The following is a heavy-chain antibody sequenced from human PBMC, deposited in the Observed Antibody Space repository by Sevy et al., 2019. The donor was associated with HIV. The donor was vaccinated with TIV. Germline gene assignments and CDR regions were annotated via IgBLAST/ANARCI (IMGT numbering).Heavy chain of an antibody. J-gene: IGHJ4*02. CDR3: ARAQQVTMLVVIGGIYFDF. Sequence: GGSQRLSCAASGFTFSSYWMTWVRQAPGKGLEWVANIKQDLSEKYNADSVKGRFTISGDNPRNSANQQMESLRADDTAVYYCARAQQVTMLVVIGGIYFDFWGQGTLVTVSS. CDR1: GFTFSSYW. V-gene: IGHV3-7*01. CDR2: IKQDLSEK. D-gene: IGHD3-22*01.